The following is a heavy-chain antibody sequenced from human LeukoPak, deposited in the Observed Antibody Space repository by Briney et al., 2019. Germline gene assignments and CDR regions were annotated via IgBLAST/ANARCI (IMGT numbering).Heavy chain of an antibody. CDR1: GGSFSGYY. V-gene: IGHV4-59*01. J-gene: IGHJ2*01. D-gene: IGHD3-22*01. CDR2: IYYSGST. CDR3: ARGGNYYDSSGYYYWYFDL. Sequence: SETLSLTCAVYGGSFSGYYWSWIRQPPGKGLEWIGYIYYSGSTNYNPSLKSRATISVDTSKNQFSLKLSSVTAADTAVYYCARGGNYYDSSGYYYWYFDLWGRGTLVTVSS.